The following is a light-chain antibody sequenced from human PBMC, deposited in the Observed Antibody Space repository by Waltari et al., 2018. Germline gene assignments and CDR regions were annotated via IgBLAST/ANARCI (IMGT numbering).Light chain of an antibody. V-gene: IGLV2-14*03. J-gene: IGLJ3*02. CDR1: SSDVGVYNY. Sequence: QSALTQPASVSGSPGQSITISCTGTSSDVGVYNYVSWYQQHPGKVPKLMIYEVSKRPSGVSNRFSGSKSGYTAYLTISGLQAEDEADYYCSSFTRSSTFLFGGGTKVTVL. CDR2: EVS. CDR3: SSFTRSSTFL.